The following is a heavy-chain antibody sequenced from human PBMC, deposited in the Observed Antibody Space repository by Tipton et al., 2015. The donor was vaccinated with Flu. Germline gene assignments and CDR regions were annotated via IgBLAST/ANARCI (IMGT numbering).Heavy chain of an antibody. CDR2: IYPDDSDT. CDR3: ARVDYYDSSGQSPSKPFDL. J-gene: IGHJ3*01. D-gene: IGHD3-22*01. Sequence: QLVQSGAEVKKPGESLKISCQASGYNFDIYWIGWVRQMPGQGLEWMGIIYPDDSDTRYSPSFHGHVTISVDKSIRTAYLQWSSLKSSDTAMYYCARVDYYDSSGQSPSKPFDLWGQGTMVTVSS. V-gene: IGHV5-51*03. CDR1: GYNFDIYW.